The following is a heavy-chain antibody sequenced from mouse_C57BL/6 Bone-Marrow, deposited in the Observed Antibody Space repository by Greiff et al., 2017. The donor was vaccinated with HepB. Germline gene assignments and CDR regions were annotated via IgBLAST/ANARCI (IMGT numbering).Heavy chain of an antibody. CDR2: IDPSDSYT. CDR1: GYTFTSYW. D-gene: IGHD1-1*01. J-gene: IGHJ4*01. V-gene: IGHV1-69*01. CDR3: AREYPYSSYEGYYYAMDY. Sequence: QVQLKQPGAELVMPGASVKLSCKASGYTFTSYWMHWVKQRPGQGLEWIGEIDPSDSYTNYNQKFKGKSTLTVDKSSSTAYMQLSSLTSEDSAVYYCAREYPYSSYEGYYYAMDYWGQGTSVTVSS.